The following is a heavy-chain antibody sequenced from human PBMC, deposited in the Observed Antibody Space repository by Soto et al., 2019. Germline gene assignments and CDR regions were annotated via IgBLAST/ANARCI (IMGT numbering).Heavy chain of an antibody. CDR1: GFSFSTSAVG. D-gene: IGHD2-8*01. CDR3: AHLYWAAYGTRYYFDY. CDR2: IYWDDDK. J-gene: IGHJ4*02. Sequence: QITLTESGPTLVKPTQTLTLTCTFSGFSFSTSAVGVGWIRQPPGKALEWLALIYWDDDKRYSPFLKSRLTITNDTSTNQVVLTMTNMDPVDTGTYYCAHLYWAAYGTRYYFDYWGQGTLVTVSS. V-gene: IGHV2-5*02.